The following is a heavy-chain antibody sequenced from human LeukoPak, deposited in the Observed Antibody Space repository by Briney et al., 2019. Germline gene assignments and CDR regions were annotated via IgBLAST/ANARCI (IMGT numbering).Heavy chain of an antibody. Sequence: GGSLRLSCAASGFTFSSYAMSWVRQAPGKGLEWVSAISGSGGSTYYADSVKGRFTISRDNSKNTLYLQMNSLRAEDTGVYYCAKDMEATVTINWFDPWGQGTLVTVSS. CDR1: GFTFSSYA. CDR2: ISGSGGST. D-gene: IGHD4-17*01. CDR3: AKDMEATVTINWFDP. J-gene: IGHJ5*02. V-gene: IGHV3-23*01.